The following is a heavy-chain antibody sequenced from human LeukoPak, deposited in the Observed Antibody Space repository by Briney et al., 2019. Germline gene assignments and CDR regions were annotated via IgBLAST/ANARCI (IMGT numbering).Heavy chain of an antibody. D-gene: IGHD3-22*01. V-gene: IGHV3-33*01. CDR2: IWYDGSNK. Sequence: GGSLRLSCAASGFTFSSYGMHWVRQAPGKGLEWVAVIWYDGSNKYYADSVKGRFTISRDNSKNTLYLQMNSLRAEDTAVYYCARGGDYYDSSVYSSNFDYGGKGPLVPVS. CDR3: ARGGDYYDSSVYSSNFDY. J-gene: IGHJ4*02. CDR1: GFTFSSYG.